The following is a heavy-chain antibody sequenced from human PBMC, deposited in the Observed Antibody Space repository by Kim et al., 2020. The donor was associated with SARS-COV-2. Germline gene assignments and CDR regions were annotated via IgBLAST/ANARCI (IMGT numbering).Heavy chain of an antibody. Sequence: SETLSLTCTVSGGSISNYFWIWIRQPAGKGLEWIGRIHTSGSANYNPSLKSRVTMSVDTSKSQFSLTLSSVTAADTAVYYCARGGCSGPTSCHTTNDLLEIWGQGTMVTVSS. J-gene: IGHJ3*02. V-gene: IGHV4-4*07. CDR3: ARGGCSGPTSCHTTNDLLEI. D-gene: IGHD2-15*01. CDR1: GGSISNYF. CDR2: IHTSGSA.